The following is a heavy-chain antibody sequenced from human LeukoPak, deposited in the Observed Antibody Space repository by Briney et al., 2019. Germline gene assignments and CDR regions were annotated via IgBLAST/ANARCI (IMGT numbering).Heavy chain of an antibody. CDR3: AKSAKKGIAVAYDAFDI. Sequence: GGSLRLSCAASGFTFSSYAMNWVRQAPGKGLEWVSGISGSGGSTYYADSVKGRFTISRDNSKNTLYLQMNSLRAEDTAVYYCAKSAKKGIAVAYDAFDIWGQGTMVTVSS. V-gene: IGHV3-23*01. D-gene: IGHD6-19*01. CDR2: ISGSGGST. J-gene: IGHJ3*02. CDR1: GFTFSSYA.